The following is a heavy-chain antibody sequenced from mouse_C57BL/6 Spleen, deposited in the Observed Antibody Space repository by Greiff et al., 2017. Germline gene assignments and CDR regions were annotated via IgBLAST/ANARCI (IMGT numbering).Heavy chain of an antibody. Sequence: EVKLMESGGDLVKPGGSLTLSCAASGFTFSSYGMSWVRQTPDKRLEWVATISSGGSYTYYPDSVKGRFTISRDNAKNTLYLQMSSLKSEDTAMYYCARHREGYYVPVGYWGQGTTLTVSS. CDR2: ISSGGSYT. V-gene: IGHV5-6*01. D-gene: IGHD2-3*01. J-gene: IGHJ2*01. CDR1: GFTFSSYG. CDR3: ARHREGYYVPVGY.